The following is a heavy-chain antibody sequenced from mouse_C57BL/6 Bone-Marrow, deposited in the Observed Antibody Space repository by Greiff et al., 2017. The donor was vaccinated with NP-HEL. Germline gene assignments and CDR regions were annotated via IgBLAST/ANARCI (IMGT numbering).Heavy chain of an antibody. D-gene: IGHD2-1*01. Sequence: QVQLQQPGAELVMPGASVKLSCKASGYTFTSYWMHWVKQRPGQGLEWIGEIDPSDSYTNYNQKFKGKSTLNVDKSSSTAYMQLSSLTSEDSAVDYCARHYCNWGFAYWGQGTLVTVSA. V-gene: IGHV1-69*01. CDR2: IDPSDSYT. CDR1: GYTFTSYW. CDR3: ARHYCNWGFAY. J-gene: IGHJ3*01.